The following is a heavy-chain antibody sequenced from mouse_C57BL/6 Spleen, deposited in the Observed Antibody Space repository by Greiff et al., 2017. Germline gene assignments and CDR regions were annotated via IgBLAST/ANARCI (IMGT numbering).Heavy chain of an antibody. V-gene: IGHV3-6*01. CDR3: ARDHYDWYFDV. D-gene: IGHD1-2*01. CDR1: GYSITSGYY. J-gene: IGHJ1*03. Sequence: DVKLQESGPGLVKPSQSLSLTCSVTGYSITSGYYWNWIRQFPGNKLEWMGYISYDGSNNYNPSLKNRISITRDTSKNQFFLKLNSVTTEDTATYYCARDHYDWYFDVWGTGTTVTVSS. CDR2: ISYDGSN.